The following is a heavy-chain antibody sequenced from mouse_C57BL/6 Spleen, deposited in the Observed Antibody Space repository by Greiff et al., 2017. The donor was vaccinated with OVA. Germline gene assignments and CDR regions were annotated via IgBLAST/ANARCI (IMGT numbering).Heavy chain of an antibody. V-gene: IGHV1-80*01. CDR1: GYAFSSYW. D-gene: IGHD2-4*01. CDR3: ARPDYDVDPCAY. Sequence: VHLVESGAELVKPGASVKISCKASGYAFSSYWMNWVKQRPGKGLEWIGQIYPGDGDTNYNGKFKGKATLTADKSSSSAYMQLSSLTSEDSAVYFCARPDYDVDPCAYWGQGTLVTVSA. CDR2: IYPGDGDT. J-gene: IGHJ3*01.